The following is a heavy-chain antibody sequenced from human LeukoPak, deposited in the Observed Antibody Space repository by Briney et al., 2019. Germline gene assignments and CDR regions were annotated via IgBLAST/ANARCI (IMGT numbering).Heavy chain of an antibody. CDR2: IKDDGSET. Sequence: GGSLRLSCAASGFTFSRYWMSWVRQAPGKGLEWVADIKDDGSETYYVDSVKGRFTISRDNAKNSLYLQMNSLRAEDTAADYCATEAGSGYDWGNLDYWGQGTLVSVSS. CDR3: ATEAGSGYDWGNLDY. D-gene: IGHD5-12*01. CDR1: GFTFSRYW. J-gene: IGHJ4*02. V-gene: IGHV3-7*05.